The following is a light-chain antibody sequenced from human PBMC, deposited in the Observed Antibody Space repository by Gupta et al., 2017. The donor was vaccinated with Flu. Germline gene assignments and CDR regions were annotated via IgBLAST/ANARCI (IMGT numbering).Light chain of an antibody. CDR3: QQYRS. V-gene: IGKV3-20*01. J-gene: IGKJ2*03. Sequence: VLTQSPGTLSLSPGAGATLSCRASQSLSSRSLAWYQQKPGQAPRLLMYGASSRATGVPDRFSGSGSGTDFTLTISRLEPEDFAVYYCQQYRSFGQGTKLEIK. CDR2: GAS. CDR1: QSLSSRS.